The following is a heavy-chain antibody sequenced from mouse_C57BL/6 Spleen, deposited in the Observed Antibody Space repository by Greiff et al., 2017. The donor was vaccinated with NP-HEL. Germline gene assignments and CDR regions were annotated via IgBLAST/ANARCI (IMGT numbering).Heavy chain of an antibody. D-gene: IGHD1-1*01. Sequence: QVQLKQPGTELVKPGASVKLSCKASGYTFTSYWMHWVKQRPGQGLEWIGNINPSNGGTNYNEKFKSKATLTVDKSSSTAYMQLSSLTSEDSAVYYCARSPYYYGSTPYFDYWGQGTTLTVSS. J-gene: IGHJ2*01. CDR3: ARSPYYYGSTPYFDY. V-gene: IGHV1-53*01. CDR1: GYTFTSYW. CDR2: INPSNGGT.